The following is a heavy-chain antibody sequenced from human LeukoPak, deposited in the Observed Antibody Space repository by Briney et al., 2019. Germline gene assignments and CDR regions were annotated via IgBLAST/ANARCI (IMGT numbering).Heavy chain of an antibody. CDR1: GYTFTAYG. J-gene: IGHJ4*02. CDR2: ISAYNGNT. D-gene: IGHD2-2*01. V-gene: IGHV1-18*01. CDR3: AREANPGVVPVSFDY. Sequence: ASVKVSCKASGYTFTAYGISWVRQAPGQGLEWMGWISAYNGNTNYAQKFQGRVTITTDESTSTAYMELSSLRSEDTAVYYCAREANPGVVPVSFDYWGQGTLVTVSS.